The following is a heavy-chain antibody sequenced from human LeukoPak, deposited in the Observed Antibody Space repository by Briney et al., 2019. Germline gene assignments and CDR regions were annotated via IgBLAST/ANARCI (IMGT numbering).Heavy chain of an antibody. J-gene: IGHJ3*02. Sequence: GGSLRLSCAASGFTFSNAWMSWVRQAPGKRLEWVGRIKSKTDGGTTDYAAPVKGRFTISRDDSKNTLYLQMNSLKTEDTAVYYCTDDYAGYAFDIWGRGTMVTVSS. CDR1: GFTFSNAW. CDR2: IKSKTDGGTT. CDR3: TDDYAGYAFDI. V-gene: IGHV3-15*01. D-gene: IGHD4-17*01.